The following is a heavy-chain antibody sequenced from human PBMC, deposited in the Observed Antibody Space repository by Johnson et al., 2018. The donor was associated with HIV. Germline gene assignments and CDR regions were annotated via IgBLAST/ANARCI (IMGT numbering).Heavy chain of an antibody. CDR2: IWYDGSEK. CDR3: AKVLTSSTSWMEDAFDI. CDR1: GFTFNTYG. J-gene: IGHJ3*02. Sequence: QVQLVESGGGVVQPGRSLRLSCAASGFTFNTYGMHWVRQAPGKGLEWVALIWYDGSEKDYADSVKGRFTISRDNSKNTLYLQMSSRRAEDPAVYYCAKVLTSSTSWMEDAFDICGKGTMVTFSS. D-gene: IGHD6-13*01. V-gene: IGHV3-33*06.